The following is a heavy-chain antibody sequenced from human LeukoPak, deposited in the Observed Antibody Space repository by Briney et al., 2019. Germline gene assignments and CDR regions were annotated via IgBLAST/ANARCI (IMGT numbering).Heavy chain of an antibody. CDR1: GFTFSSYW. D-gene: IGHD3-10*01. CDR2: INSDGSST. J-gene: IGHJ4*02. V-gene: IGHV3-74*01. Sequence: GGSLRLSCAASGFTFSSYWMRWVRHAPGKGLVWVSRINSDGSSTSYADSVKGRFTISRDNAKNTLYLQMNSLRAEDTAVYYCARSFRSSGSENFDYWGQGTLVTVSS. CDR3: ARSFRSSGSENFDY.